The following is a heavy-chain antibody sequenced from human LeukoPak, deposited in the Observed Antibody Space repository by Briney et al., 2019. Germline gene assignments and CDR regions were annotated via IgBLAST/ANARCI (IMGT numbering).Heavy chain of an antibody. Sequence: PSGTLSLTCAVSGGSISSSNWWSWVRQPPGKGLEWIGEIYHSGSTNYNPSLKSRVTISVDKSKNQFSLKLSSVTAADTAVYYCARDKGIAAAGYYYYYGMDVWGQGTTVTVSS. J-gene: IGHJ6*02. CDR2: IYHSGST. CDR3: ARDKGIAAAGYYYYYGMDV. D-gene: IGHD6-13*01. CDR1: GGSISSSNW. V-gene: IGHV4-4*02.